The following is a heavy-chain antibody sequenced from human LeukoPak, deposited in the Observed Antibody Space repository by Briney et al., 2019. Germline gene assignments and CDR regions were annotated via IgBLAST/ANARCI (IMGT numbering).Heavy chain of an antibody. D-gene: IGHD4-23*01. CDR2: IYYSGST. Sequence: SETLSLTCTVSGGSISSGGYYWSWIRQHPGKGLEWIGYIYYSGSTNYNPSLKSRVTISVDTSKNQFSLKLSSVTAADTAVYYCARVFGGNTAVDYWGQGTLVTVSS. J-gene: IGHJ4*02. CDR1: GGSISSGGYY. V-gene: IGHV4-61*08. CDR3: ARVFGGNTAVDY.